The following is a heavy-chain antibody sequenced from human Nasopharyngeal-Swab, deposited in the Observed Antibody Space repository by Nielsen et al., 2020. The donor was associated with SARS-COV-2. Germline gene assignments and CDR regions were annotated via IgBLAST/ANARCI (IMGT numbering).Heavy chain of an antibody. V-gene: IGHV4-59*01. CDR2: IYYSGST. CDR3: ARVTTPASYYYMDV. CDR1: GGSISSNY. D-gene: IGHD1-14*01. Sequence: SETLSLTCTASGGSISSNYWSWIRQPPGKGLEWIGYIYYSGSTNYNPSLKSRVTISVDTSKNQFSLKLSSVTAADTAVYYCARVTTPASYYYMDVWGKGTTVTVSS. J-gene: IGHJ6*03.